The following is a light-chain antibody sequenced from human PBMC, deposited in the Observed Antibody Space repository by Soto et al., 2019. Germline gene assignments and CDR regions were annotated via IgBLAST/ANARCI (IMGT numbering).Light chain of an antibody. CDR3: QQYGGSPIT. Sequence: TVMTQATATLSVSPGERATLAFRASQSVTSNLAWYQHKPGQAPRLLMSGASSRASGVPVRFSGSGSGTDFTLTISRLEPEDFALYHCQQYGGSPITFGLGTRMEIK. CDR1: QSVTSN. V-gene: IGKV3-20*01. J-gene: IGKJ5*01. CDR2: GAS.